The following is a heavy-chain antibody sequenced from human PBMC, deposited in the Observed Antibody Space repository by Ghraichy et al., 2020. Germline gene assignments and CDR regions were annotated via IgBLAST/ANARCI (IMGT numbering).Heavy chain of an antibody. CDR2: INHSGST. CDR1: GGSFSGYY. V-gene: IGHV4-34*01. CDR3: ARSHYGFNHRAPANP. D-gene: IGHD4-17*01. J-gene: IGHJ5*02. Sequence: SQTLSLTCAVYGGSFSGYYWSWIRQPPGKGLEWIGEINHSGSTNYNPSLKSRVTISVDTSKNQFSLKLSSVTAADTAVYYCARSHYGFNHRAPANPWGQGTLVTVSS.